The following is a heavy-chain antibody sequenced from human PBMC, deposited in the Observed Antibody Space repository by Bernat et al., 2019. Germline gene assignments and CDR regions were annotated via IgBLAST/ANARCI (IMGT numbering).Heavy chain of an antibody. D-gene: IGHD4-17*01. CDR3: ARDGGAYGYYGMDV. CDR2: ISYDGSNK. Sequence: QVQLVESGGGVVQPGRSLRLSCAASGFTFSSYAMHWVRQAPGKGLDWVAVISYDGSNKYYSDSVKGRFTISRDNAKNTLYLQMNSLRAEDTAVYYCARDGGAYGYYGMDVWGQGTTVTVSS. V-gene: IGHV3-30-3*01. CDR1: GFTFSSYA. J-gene: IGHJ6*02.